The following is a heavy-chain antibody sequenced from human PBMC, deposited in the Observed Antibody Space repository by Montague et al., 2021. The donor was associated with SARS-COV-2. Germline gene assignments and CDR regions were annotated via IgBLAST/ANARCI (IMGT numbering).Heavy chain of an antibody. Sequence: SETLSLTCDVYGGSSSRYFWSWIRQPPGRGPELIGHISPTGSTRYNPSLDSRVTISLDTSKSRLSLELTSVTVADTSIYFCVGAPNEYYFDYWGQGTPVSVSS. CDR2: ISPTGST. CDR3: VGAPNEYYFDY. CDR1: GGSSSRYF. V-gene: IGHV4-34*01. J-gene: IGHJ4*02. D-gene: IGHD3-16*01.